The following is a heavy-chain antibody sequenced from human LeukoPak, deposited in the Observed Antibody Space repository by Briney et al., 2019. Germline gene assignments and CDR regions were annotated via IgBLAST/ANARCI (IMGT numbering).Heavy chain of an antibody. D-gene: IGHD2-2*01. CDR1: GCSFNDYY. Sequence: PSETLSLTCAVYGCSFNDYYWNWVRQPPGKGLEWIGEINAGGETNLNPSLKTRFTISVDTSKNQFSLRLTSMIAADTAVYYCARGQVPAARGYNWFDPWGQGTLVTVSS. J-gene: IGHJ5*02. CDR3: ARGQVPAARGYNWFDP. CDR2: INAGGET. V-gene: IGHV4-34*01.